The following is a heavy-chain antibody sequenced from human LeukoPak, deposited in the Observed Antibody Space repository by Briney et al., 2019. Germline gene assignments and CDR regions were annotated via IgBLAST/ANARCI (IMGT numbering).Heavy chain of an antibody. Sequence: GGSLRLSCAASGFIFSSYAMSWVRQAPGKGLEWVSAISGSGGSTYYADSVKGRFTISRDNSKNTLYLQMNSLRAEDTAVYYCAKDDYYDSSGSFDYWGQGTLVTVSS. V-gene: IGHV3-23*01. CDR1: GFIFSSYA. D-gene: IGHD3-22*01. CDR3: AKDDYYDSSGSFDY. J-gene: IGHJ4*02. CDR2: ISGSGGST.